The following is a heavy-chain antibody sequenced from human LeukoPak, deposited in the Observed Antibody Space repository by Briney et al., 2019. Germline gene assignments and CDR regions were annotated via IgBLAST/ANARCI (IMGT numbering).Heavy chain of an antibody. J-gene: IGHJ4*02. CDR3: ARASLVISSVAARPRFLLY. CDR1: GYTFTGYY. V-gene: IGHV1-2*02. CDR2: INPNSGGT. D-gene: IGHD6-6*01. Sequence: GASVKVSCKASGYTFTGYYMHWVRQAPGQGLEWMGWINPNSGGTNYAQKFQGRVTMTRDTSISTAYMELSRLRSGDTAVYYCARASLVISSVAARPRFLLYWGQGTLVTVSS.